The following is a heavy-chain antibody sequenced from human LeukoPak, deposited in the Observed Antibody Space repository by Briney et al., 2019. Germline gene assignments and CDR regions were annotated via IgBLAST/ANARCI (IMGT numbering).Heavy chain of an antibody. CDR2: ISYDGSNK. CDR1: GFTFSSYA. D-gene: IGHD6-19*01. CDR3: AKSHTTGYSSGWHFDY. J-gene: IGHJ4*02. Sequence: PGGSLRLSCAASGFTFSSYAMHWVRQAPGKGLEWVAVISYDGSNKYYADSVKGRFTISRDNSKNTLYLQMNSLRAEDTAVYYCAKSHTTGYSSGWHFDYWGQGTLVTVSS. V-gene: IGHV3-30*04.